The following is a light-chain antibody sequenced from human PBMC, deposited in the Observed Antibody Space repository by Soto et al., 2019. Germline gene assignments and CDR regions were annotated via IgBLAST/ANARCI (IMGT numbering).Light chain of an antibody. CDR3: QQGSDWSRKSA. Sequence: EIVLTQSPATLSLPPGEIATLSCRASQSVSSYLALYQQKPGQASRLLIYDAPNRATGIPARFRGSGPGTDFTLTISSPAPEDVAVYYCQQGSDWSRKSALGQGTKVVIK. V-gene: IGKV3-11*01. CDR2: DAP. J-gene: IGKJ2*01. CDR1: QSVSSY.